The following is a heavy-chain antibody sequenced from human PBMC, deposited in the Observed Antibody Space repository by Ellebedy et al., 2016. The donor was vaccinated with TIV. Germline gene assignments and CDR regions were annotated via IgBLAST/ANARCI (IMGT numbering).Heavy chain of an antibody. CDR2: ISSSSSTI. CDR3: TLNWNDSPVGGMDV. J-gene: IGHJ6*02. Sequence: GESLKISCAASGFTISSYSMNWVRQAPGKGLEWVSYISSSSSTIYYADSVKGRFTISRDNAKNSLYLQMNSPRDEDTAVYYCTLNWNDSPVGGMDVWGQGTTVTVSS. V-gene: IGHV3-48*02. D-gene: IGHD1-1*01. CDR1: GFTISSYS.